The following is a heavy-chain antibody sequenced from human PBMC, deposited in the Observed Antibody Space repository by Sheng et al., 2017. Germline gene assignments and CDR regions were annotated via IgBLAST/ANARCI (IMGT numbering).Heavy chain of an antibody. V-gene: IGHV3-7*03. Sequence: DVQVVEWGGDLVQPGGSLRLSCAVSGFTFNTHWMNWVRQAPGKGLEWVANIEPGGSEKYYVDSVEGRFTISRDNTKNQVYLQMGSLRAEDTAVYYCARGKEDYGDFWGQGTLVTVSS. CDR2: IEPGGSEK. J-gene: IGHJ4*02. CDR1: GFTFNTHW. CDR3: ARGKEDYGDF.